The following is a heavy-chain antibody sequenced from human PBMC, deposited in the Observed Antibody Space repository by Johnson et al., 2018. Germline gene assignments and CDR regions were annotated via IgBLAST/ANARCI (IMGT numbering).Heavy chain of an antibody. CDR3: AGGLGGEWYTDGMDV. CDR2: ISYDGSNK. J-gene: IGHJ6*02. V-gene: IGHV3-30-3*01. Sequence: VQLVESGGGVVQPGRSLRLSCAASGFTFSSYAMHWVRQAPGKGLEWVAVISYDGSNKYYADSVKGRFTISRDNSKNTLYLQMNSLRAEDTAVYYCAGGLGGEWYTDGMDVWGQGTTVTVSS. D-gene: IGHD3-16*01. CDR1: GFTFSSYA.